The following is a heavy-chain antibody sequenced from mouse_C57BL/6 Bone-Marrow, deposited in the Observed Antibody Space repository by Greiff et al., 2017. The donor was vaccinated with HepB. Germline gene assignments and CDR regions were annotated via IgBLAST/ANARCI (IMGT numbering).Heavy chain of an antibody. CDR2: IDPANGNT. D-gene: IGHD2-1*01. J-gene: IGHJ2*01. V-gene: IGHV14-3*01. CDR1: GFNIKNTY. CDR3: ASEGIYYGNRGYFDY. Sequence: EVKLVESVAELVRPGASVKLSCTASGFNIKNTYMHWVKQRPEQGLEWIGRIDPANGNTKYAPKFQGKATITADTSSNTAYLQLSSLTSEDTAIYYCASEGIYYGNRGYFDYWGQGTTLTVSS.